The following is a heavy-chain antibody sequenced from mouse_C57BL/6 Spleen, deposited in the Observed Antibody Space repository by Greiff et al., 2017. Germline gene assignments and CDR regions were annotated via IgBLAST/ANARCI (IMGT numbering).Heavy chain of an antibody. CDR3: ARDLGYYFDY. Sequence: EVMLVESGPGMVKPSQSLSLTCTVTGYSITSGYDWHWIRHFPGNKLEWMGYISYSGSTNYNPSLKSRISITHDTSKNHFFLKLNSVTTEDTATYYCARDLGYYFDYWGQGTTLTVSS. D-gene: IGHD2-2*01. V-gene: IGHV3-1*01. CDR2: ISYSGST. J-gene: IGHJ2*01. CDR1: GYSITSGYD.